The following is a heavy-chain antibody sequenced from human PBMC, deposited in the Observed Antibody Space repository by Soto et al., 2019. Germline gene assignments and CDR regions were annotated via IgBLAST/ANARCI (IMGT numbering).Heavy chain of an antibody. J-gene: IGHJ6*04. V-gene: IGHV4-31*01. Sequence: TRSLTCTVSDGSIGSGGYYWSWIRQNXRKGLESIGXIYYSXSTYYKHSLKXXVTKSVDTXKNHFSLKLSSVTAADTAVYYCARVFGLGGMVVWGKGTTVTVYS. CDR2: IYYSXST. CDR3: ARVFGLGGMVV. CDR1: DGSIGSGGYY. D-gene: IGHD3-3*01.